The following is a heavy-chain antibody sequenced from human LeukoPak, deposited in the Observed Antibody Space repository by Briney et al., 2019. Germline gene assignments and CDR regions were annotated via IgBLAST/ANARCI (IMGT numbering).Heavy chain of an antibody. CDR1: GGSITGYY. D-gene: IGHD3-22*01. V-gene: IGHV4-4*07. J-gene: IGHJ4*02. CDR3: AREEFLHEIDSSGYFVY. CDR2: VYSSGVG. Sequence: SETLSLTCTVSGGSITGYYWNWIRQPAGQGLEWLGRVYSSGVGNYNPSLTSRITMSVAPSKKHFSLKLTSLTAADTAVYYCAREEFLHEIDSSGYFVYWGQGPLVTISS.